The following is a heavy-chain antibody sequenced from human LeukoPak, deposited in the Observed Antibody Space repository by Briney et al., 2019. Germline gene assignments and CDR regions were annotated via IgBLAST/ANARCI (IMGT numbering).Heavy chain of an antibody. D-gene: IGHD2-15*01. Sequence: GGSLRLSCAASGFAFSSYAMSWVRLAPGKGLEWVPAISGSGSNTYYADSVKGRFTISRDNSRNTLYLQMSSLRAEDAAAYYCAKGGNFDYWGQGTLVTVSS. CDR3: AKGGNFDY. J-gene: IGHJ4*02. CDR2: ISGSGSNT. CDR1: GFAFSSYA. V-gene: IGHV3-23*01.